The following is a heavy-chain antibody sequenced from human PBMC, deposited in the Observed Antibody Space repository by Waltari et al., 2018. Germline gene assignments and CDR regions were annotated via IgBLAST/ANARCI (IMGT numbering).Heavy chain of an antibody. D-gene: IGHD2-15*01. J-gene: IGHJ5*02. CDR1: GYTFNNYA. Sequence: QVHLVQSGAEVKKPGSSVKVSCTASGYTFNNYAITWVRKAPGQGLEWMGGIIPMFGKEKYAQKVQGRLTIAADESTSTAYMELRSLTSEDTATYYCARGYAHCNDGGCFSNWLDPWGQGTLVTVSS. CDR3: ARGYAHCNDGGCFSNWLDP. V-gene: IGHV1-69*13. CDR2: IIPMFGKE.